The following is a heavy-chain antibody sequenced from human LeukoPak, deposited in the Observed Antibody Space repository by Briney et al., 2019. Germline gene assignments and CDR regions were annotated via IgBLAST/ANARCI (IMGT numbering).Heavy chain of an antibody. D-gene: IGHD2-2*01. CDR3: ARDPSNTSGWKTWFDP. J-gene: IGHJ5*02. CDR2: ISAYNGDT. V-gene: IGHV1-18*01. CDR1: GFTFNKYG. Sequence: ASVKVSCRASGFTFNKYGINWVRQAPGQGLEWMGWISAYNGDTKYAQNFQSRVTLTTDTFTSTAYMEMRALRSDDTAVYYCARDPSNTSGWKTWFDPWGQGTLVTVSS.